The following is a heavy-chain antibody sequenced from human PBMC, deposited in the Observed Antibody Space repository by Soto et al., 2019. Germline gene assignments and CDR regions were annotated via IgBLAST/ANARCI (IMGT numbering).Heavy chain of an antibody. Sequence: PGGSLRLSCAASGFTFSTNAMSWVRQAPGKGLEWVSGISSSGASTYYADSVKGRFTISRDNSKNTLFLQMNSLRAEDTAVYYCAQELTNSYGSPSFDYWGQGSLVTVST. CDR2: ISSSGAST. CDR3: AQELTNSYGSPSFDY. CDR1: GFTFSTNA. D-gene: IGHD5-18*01. J-gene: IGHJ4*02. V-gene: IGHV3-23*01.